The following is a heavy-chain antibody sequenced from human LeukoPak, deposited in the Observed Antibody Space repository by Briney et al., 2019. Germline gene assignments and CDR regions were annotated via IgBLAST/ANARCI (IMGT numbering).Heavy chain of an antibody. Sequence: GESLKISCKGSGYSFTSYWIGWVRQLPGKGLECMGVIYPGDSDTRYSPSFQGQVTISADKSISTAYPQWTSLKASDTAMYYCARSAGSWTRFDYWGQGTLVTVSS. CDR3: ARSAGSWTRFDY. D-gene: IGHD6-13*01. CDR2: IYPGDSDT. V-gene: IGHV5-51*01. J-gene: IGHJ4*02. CDR1: GYSFTSYW.